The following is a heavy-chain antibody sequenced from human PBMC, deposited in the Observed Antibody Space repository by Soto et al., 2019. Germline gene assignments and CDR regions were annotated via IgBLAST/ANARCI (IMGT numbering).Heavy chain of an antibody. Sequence: GGSLRLSCAASGFTFSSYGMHWVRQAPGKGLEWVAVIWYDGSNKYYADSVKGRFTISRDNSKNTLYLQMNSLRAEDTAVYYCARDRWVVQGGYLTSGQYYYYYMDVWGKGTTVTVSS. D-gene: IGHD3-22*01. CDR1: GFTFSSYG. CDR2: IWYDGSNK. J-gene: IGHJ6*03. V-gene: IGHV3-33*01. CDR3: ARDRWVVQGGYLTSGQYYYYYMDV.